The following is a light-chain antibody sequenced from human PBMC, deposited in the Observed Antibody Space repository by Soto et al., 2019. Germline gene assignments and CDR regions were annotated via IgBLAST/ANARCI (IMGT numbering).Light chain of an antibody. CDR2: SND. J-gene: IGLJ1*01. CDR3: SSYTNLNTRACV. CDR1: SSNIGTNT. V-gene: IGLV1-44*01. Sequence: QSVLTQPPSASGTPGQRVSISCSGGSSNIGTNTVNWYQHLPGTAPKLLIFSNDERPSGVPDRFSGSKSGTSASLAISGLQSDYEADYYCSSYTNLNTRACVFGTGPKLTVL.